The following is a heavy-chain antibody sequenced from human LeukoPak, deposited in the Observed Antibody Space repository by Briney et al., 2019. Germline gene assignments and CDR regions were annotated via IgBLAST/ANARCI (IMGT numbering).Heavy chain of an antibody. CDR2: IYHSGST. CDR1: GYSISSGYY. CDR3: ARDGEFYYDSSSY. V-gene: IGHV4-38-2*02. Sequence: SETLSLTCTVSGYSISSGYYWGWLRQPPGKGLEWIGSIYHSGSTYYNPSLKSQVTISVDTSKNQFSLKLTSVTAADTAVYYCARDGEFYYDSSSYWGQGSLVTVSS. J-gene: IGHJ4*02. D-gene: IGHD3-22*01.